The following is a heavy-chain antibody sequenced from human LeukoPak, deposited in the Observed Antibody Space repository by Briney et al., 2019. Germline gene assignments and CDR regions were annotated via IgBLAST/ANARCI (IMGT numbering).Heavy chain of an antibody. V-gene: IGHV4-4*07. Sequence: SETLSLTGSVSGGSISNYYWNWIRQPAGKELKGIGRLHASGSTRYNPSFGTRVTMSADTSPSQLSLKLTSVTAADTALYFCARDQSGSRGDNNDAFDISGQGTIVT. CDR1: GGSISNYY. D-gene: IGHD3-10*01. CDR2: LHASGST. CDR3: ARDQSGSRGDNNDAFDI. J-gene: IGHJ3*02.